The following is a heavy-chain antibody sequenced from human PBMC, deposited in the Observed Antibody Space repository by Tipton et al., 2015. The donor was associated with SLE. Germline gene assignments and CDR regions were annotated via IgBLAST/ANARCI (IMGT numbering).Heavy chain of an antibody. CDR1: GFTISPYA. CDR2: IIGGGGGT. J-gene: IGHJ4*02. D-gene: IGHD1-26*01. V-gene: IGHV3-23*01. CDR3: AKDGGWYSGSIYYFEY. Sequence: SLRLSCAASGFTISPYAMSWVRQAPGKGLECVSIIGGGGGTYYADSVKGRFTISRDNSKNTVSLQMTSLRADDTAVYYCAKDGGWYSGSIYYFEYWGQGTLVTVSS.